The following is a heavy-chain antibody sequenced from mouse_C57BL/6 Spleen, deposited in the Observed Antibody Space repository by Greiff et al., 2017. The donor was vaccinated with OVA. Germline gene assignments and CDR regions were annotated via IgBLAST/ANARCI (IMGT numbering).Heavy chain of an antibody. D-gene: IGHD3-3*01. CDR1: GFTFSDYY. Sequence: EVHLVESEGGLVQPGSSMKLSCTASGFTFSDYYMAWVRQVPEKGLEWVANINYDGSSTYYLDSLKSRFIISRDNAKNILYLQMSSLKSEDTATYYCAREGSRAPYYYAMDYWGQGTSVTVSS. CDR2: INYDGSST. CDR3: AREGSRAPYYYAMDY. V-gene: IGHV5-16*01. J-gene: IGHJ4*01.